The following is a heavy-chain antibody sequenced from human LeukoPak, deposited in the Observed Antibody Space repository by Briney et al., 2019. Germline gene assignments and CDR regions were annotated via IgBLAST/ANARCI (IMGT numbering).Heavy chain of an antibody. V-gene: IGHV3-53*01. J-gene: IGHJ4*02. CDR2: LYSNGNT. CDR1: GFTVSSKY. CDR3: AKVAGYSYVYPFDY. D-gene: IGHD5-18*01. Sequence: GGSLRLSCAASGFTVSSKYMSWVRQAPGKGLEWVSTLYSNGNTYYADSVKGRFTISRDNSKNTLYLQMRSLRAEDTAVYYCAKVAGYSYVYPFDYWGQGTLVTVSS.